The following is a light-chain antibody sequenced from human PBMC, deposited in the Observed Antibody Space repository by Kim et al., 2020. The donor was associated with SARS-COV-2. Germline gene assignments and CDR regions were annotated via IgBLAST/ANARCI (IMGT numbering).Light chain of an antibody. Sequence: LGQTVRVTCQGDSLRTYYASWYQQKPGQAPVLVIYGKNNRPSGIPDRFSGSSSGNTASLTITGAQAEDEADYYCKSRDSSGTHLVFGGGTQLTVL. CDR3: KSRDSSGTHLV. J-gene: IGLJ2*01. CDR2: GKN. CDR1: SLRTYY. V-gene: IGLV3-19*01.